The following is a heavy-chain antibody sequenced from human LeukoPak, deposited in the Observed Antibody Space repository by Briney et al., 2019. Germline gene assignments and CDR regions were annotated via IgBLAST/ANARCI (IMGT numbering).Heavy chain of an antibody. Sequence: GGSLRLSCAASGFTFSSHGMSWVRQAPGKGLEWVSTISGSGDNTYYADSVKGRFTISRGNSKNTLYLQMNSLRAEDTAVYNCAKAAKYCTGGTCYYYFDYWGQGTLVTVSS. D-gene: IGHD2-15*01. V-gene: IGHV3-23*01. CDR2: ISGSGDNT. CDR3: AKAAKYCTGGTCYYYFDY. CDR1: GFTFSSHG. J-gene: IGHJ4*02.